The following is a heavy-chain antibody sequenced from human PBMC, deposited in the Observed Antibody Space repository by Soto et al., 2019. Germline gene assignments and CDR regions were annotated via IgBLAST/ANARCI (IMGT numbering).Heavy chain of an antibody. CDR2: ISGTGSSI. V-gene: IGHV3-23*01. J-gene: IGHJ4*02. CDR1: GFTFSSYA. D-gene: IGHD3-22*01. Sequence: GGSLRLSCAASGFTFSSYAMSWVRQAPGKGLEWVSAISGTGSSIYYADSVKGRFTISRDNSKNTLYLQMNSLRAEDTALYYCAKGRTYDSSGRYYFDYWGQGTLVTVSS. CDR3: AKGRTYDSSGRYYFDY.